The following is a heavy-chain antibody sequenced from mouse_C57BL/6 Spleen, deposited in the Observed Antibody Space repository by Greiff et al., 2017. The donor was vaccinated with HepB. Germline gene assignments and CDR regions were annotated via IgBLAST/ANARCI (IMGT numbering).Heavy chain of an antibody. Sequence: QVQLQQPGAELVKPGASVKLSCKASGYTFTSYWMHWVKQRPGQGLEWIGMIHPNSGSTHYNEKFKSKATLTVDKSSSTAYMQLSSLTSEDSAVYYCASLANYAMDYWGQGTSVTVSS. CDR3: ASLANYAMDY. J-gene: IGHJ4*01. D-gene: IGHD1-2*01. V-gene: IGHV1-64*01. CDR1: GYTFTSYW. CDR2: IHPNSGST.